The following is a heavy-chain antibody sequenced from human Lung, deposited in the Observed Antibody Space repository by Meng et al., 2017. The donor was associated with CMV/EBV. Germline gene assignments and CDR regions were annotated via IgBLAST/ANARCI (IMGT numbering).Heavy chain of an antibody. J-gene: IGHJ5*01. V-gene: IGHV4-59*12. CDR2: ISYDGTT. CDR3: AGLLPSGKYVHHWFDP. D-gene: IGHD3-10*02. Sequence: SQTLSLTCXVSGRVINVYYWSWIRQPPGKGLEWVGSISYDGTTSYNPSLNSRVTISLDTSKSQFSLKLTSVTAADTALYYCAGLLPSGKYVHHWFDPWGQGTLVTVSS. CDR1: GRVINVYY.